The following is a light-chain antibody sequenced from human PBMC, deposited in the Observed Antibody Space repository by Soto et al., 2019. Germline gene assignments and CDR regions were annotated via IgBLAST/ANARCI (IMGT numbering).Light chain of an antibody. J-gene: IGLJ2*01. CDR2: NDG. CDR3: QVWGSNADPYVV. V-gene: IGLV3-21*04. Sequence: SYELTQQPSVSLAPGETAKITCGGNNIGGKSVHWYQWKPGQAPTLLIYNDGDRPSGIPERFSGSNSGNMATLTVSRVEAGDEADYYCQVWGSNADPYVVFGRGTKVTVL. CDR1: NIGGKS.